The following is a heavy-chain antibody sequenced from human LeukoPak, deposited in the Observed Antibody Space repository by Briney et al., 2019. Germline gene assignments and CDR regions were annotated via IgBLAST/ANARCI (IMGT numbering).Heavy chain of an antibody. CDR2: ISHSGGGT. V-gene: IGHV3-23*01. J-gene: IGHJ4*02. CDR1: GFTFSQYA. Sequence: GGSLRLSCEASGFTFSQYAMTWVRQAPGKGLEWVSVISHSGGGTYYADSVRGRFTISRDNPKDTLYLQLNSLKADDTAVYYCVNFVGAQAYWGQGTLLTVSS. CDR3: VNFVGAQAY. D-gene: IGHD1-26*01.